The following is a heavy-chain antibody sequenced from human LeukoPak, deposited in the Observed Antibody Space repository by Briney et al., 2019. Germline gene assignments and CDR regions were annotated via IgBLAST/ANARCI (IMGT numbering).Heavy chain of an antibody. CDR2: IYNSGSI. CDR1: GGSISSYY. Sequence: SETLSLTCTVSGGSISSYYWSWLRQPPGKGLESIGCIYNSGSIKYNPSLKSRVTISVDTSRNQLSLKVSSVAAADTAMYYCASSTVSDAGFDYWGQGTLVTVSS. D-gene: IGHD4-11*01. V-gene: IGHV4-59*01. J-gene: IGHJ4*02. CDR3: ASSTVSDAGFDY.